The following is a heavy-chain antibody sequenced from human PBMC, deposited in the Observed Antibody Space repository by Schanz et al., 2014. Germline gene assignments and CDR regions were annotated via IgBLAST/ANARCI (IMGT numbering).Heavy chain of an antibody. CDR2: IFFRGST. Sequence: QLQLQESGPGLLKPSETLSLTCSVSGDSISSNNYHWGWIRQPPGKGLEWIGYIFFRGSTYYNPSPKSRVPISIDTSKNQFSLRLTSVTAVDTAVYYCASKGLTTDAFDIWGQGTMVTVSS. D-gene: IGHD2-8*01. V-gene: IGHV4-61*05. CDR3: ASKGLTTDAFDI. J-gene: IGHJ3*02. CDR1: GDSISSNNYH.